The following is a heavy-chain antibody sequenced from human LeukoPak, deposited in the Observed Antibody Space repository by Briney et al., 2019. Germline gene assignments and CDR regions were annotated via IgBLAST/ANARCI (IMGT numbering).Heavy chain of an antibody. J-gene: IGHJ6*03. CDR3: ARTSGMTTVYYYYMDV. CDR2: IYCSGSS. D-gene: IGHD4-11*01. V-gene: IGHV4-59*01. CDR1: GGSISSYY. Sequence: PSETLSLTCTVSGGSISSYYWSWIRQPPGKGLEWIGYIYCSGSSNYNPSLKSRVTISVDTSKNQFSLKLTSVTAADTAVYYCARTSGMTTVYYYYMDVWGKGTTVIVSS.